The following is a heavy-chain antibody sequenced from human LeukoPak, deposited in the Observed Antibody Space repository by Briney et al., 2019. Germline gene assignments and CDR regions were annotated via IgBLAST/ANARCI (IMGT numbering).Heavy chain of an antibody. J-gene: IGHJ4*02. CDR3: AREDLDSDSSGYGY. CDR1: GGSISSSSYY. Sequence: PSETLSLTCTVSGGSISSSSYYWGWIRQPPGTGLEWIGSIYYTGSTYYNPSLKSRVTISVDTSKYQFSLKLSSVNAADTAVYYCAREDLDSDSSGYGYWGQGALVTVSS. V-gene: IGHV4-39*07. D-gene: IGHD3-22*01. CDR2: IYYTGST.